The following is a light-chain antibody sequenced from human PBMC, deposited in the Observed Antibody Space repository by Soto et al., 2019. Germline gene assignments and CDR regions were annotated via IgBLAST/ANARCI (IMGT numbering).Light chain of an antibody. CDR1: QSVLYSSNNKNY. J-gene: IGKJ1*01. Sequence: DILMTQSPDYLAVSLGERATINCKSSQSVLYSSNNKNYLAWYQQEPGQPPKLLIYWASTRESGVPDRFSGSGSGTDFTLTISSLQAEDVAVYYCQQYYSTPRTFGQGTKVDIK. V-gene: IGKV4-1*01. CDR3: QQYYSTPRT. CDR2: WAS.